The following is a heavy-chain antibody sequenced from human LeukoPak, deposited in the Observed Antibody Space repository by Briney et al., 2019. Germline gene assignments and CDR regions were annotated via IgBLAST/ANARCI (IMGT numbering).Heavy chain of an antibody. CDR1: GASITSYY. V-gene: IGHV4-59*01. CDR2: SHSTGGV. CDR3: AGDKGQCFGELFLIWFDP. Sequence: SETLSLTCTVSGASITSYYWSWIRQSPGKVMEWIGYSHSTGGVNYNPSLKSGVTISVDTSKSQFSLKLSSVTAADPAGYYWAGDKGQCFGELFLIWFDPWGQETLVTVSS. D-gene: IGHD3-10*01. J-gene: IGHJ5*02.